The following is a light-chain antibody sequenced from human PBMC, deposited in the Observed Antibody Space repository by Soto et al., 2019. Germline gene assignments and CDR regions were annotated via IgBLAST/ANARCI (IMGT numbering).Light chain of an antibody. J-gene: IGKJ1*01. Sequence: EIVLTQSPATLSLSPGERATLSCRASQSVSSYLAWYQQKPGQAPRLLIYDASNLATGIPARFSGSGSGTDFTLTISSLEPEDFAVYYCQQRSNWPPWTFGHGTKVEIK. CDR2: DAS. CDR3: QQRSNWPPWT. CDR1: QSVSSY. V-gene: IGKV3-11*01.